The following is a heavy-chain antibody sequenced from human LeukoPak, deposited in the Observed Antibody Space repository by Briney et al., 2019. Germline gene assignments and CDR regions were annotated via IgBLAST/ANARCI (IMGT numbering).Heavy chain of an antibody. CDR2: TRYDGSNK. Sequence: SGGSLRLSCAASGFTFNNYGMHWVRQAPGKGLEWVAFTRYDGSNKYYVDSVKGRFTISRGNSKNTLYLQMNSLRAEDTAVYYCARDCTNGVCSGDYWGQGTLVTVSS. CDR1: GFTFNNYG. J-gene: IGHJ4*02. D-gene: IGHD2-8*01. V-gene: IGHV3-30*02. CDR3: ARDCTNGVCSGDY.